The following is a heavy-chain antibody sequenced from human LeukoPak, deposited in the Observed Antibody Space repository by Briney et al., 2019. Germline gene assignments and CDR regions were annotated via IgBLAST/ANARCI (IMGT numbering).Heavy chain of an antibody. CDR3: ARDKWTAVAHYYYYYGMDV. CDR2: IYYSGST. Sequence: TSETLSLTCTVAGGSISIGGYYWSWIRQHPGKGLEWIGYIYYSGSTYYNPSLKSRVTISVDTSKNQFSLKVSSVTAADTAVYYCARDKWTAVAHYYYYYGMDVWGQGTTVTVSS. D-gene: IGHD6-19*01. CDR1: GGSISIGGYY. V-gene: IGHV4-31*03. J-gene: IGHJ6*02.